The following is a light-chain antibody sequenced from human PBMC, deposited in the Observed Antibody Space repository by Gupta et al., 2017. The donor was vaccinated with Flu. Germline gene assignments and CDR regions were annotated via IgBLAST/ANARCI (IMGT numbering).Light chain of an antibody. CDR2: KAS. J-gene: IGKJ1*01. CDR3: QRDDSLWT. V-gene: IGKV1-5*03. Sequence: DIQMTQSPSTLSASVGDRVTITCRASQSISIWLGWYQQKPGKVPKLIIYKASSLESGVPSRFSGSGAGKEFTLTSSSLQHDDFATYYCQRDDSLWTFGQGTRVEIK. CDR1: QSISIW.